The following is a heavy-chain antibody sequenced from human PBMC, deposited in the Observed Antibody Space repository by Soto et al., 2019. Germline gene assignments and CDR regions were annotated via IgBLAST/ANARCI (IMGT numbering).Heavy chain of an antibody. CDR3: AREERGKPTYYYYGMDV. Sequence: GGSLRLSCAASGFTFSSYAMHWVRQAPGKGLEWVAVISYDGSNKYYADSVKGRFTISRDNSKNTLYLQMNSLRAEDTAVYYCAREERGKPTYYYYGMDVWGQGTTVTVSS. D-gene: IGHD1-1*01. J-gene: IGHJ6*02. V-gene: IGHV3-30-3*01. CDR1: GFTFSSYA. CDR2: ISYDGSNK.